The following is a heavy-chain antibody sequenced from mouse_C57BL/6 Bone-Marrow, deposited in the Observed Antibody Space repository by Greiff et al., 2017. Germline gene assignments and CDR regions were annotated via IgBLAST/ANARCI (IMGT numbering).Heavy chain of an antibody. CDR2: INPNTGGT. V-gene: IGHV1-26*01. CDR1: GYTFTDYY. CDR3: ARTLYAHYVDY. D-gene: IGHD1-1*01. Sequence: VQLQQSGPELVKPGASVKISCKASGYTFTDYYMNWVKQSHGKSLEWIGVINPNTGGTSYNQKFKGKATLTVDKSSSTAYMELRSLTSEDSEVYYCARTLYAHYVDYWGQGTTLTVSS. J-gene: IGHJ2*01.